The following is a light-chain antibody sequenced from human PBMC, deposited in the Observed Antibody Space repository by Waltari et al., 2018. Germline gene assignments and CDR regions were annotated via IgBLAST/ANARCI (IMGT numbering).Light chain of an antibody. CDR1: SSDVGGYHY. V-gene: IGLV2-14*03. Sequence: QSALTQPASVSGSPGQSITISCTGTSSDVGGYHYVSWYQQHPGKASIPMIYDVRKRPSRVSNRVSGSKAGNTASLTISGRQAEDEADYYCSSYTSSSTLWVFGGGTKLTVL. CDR2: DVR. J-gene: IGLJ3*02. CDR3: SSYTSSSTLWV.